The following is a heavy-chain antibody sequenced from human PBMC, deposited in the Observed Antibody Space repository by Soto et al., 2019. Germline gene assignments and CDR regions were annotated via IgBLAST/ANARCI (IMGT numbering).Heavy chain of an antibody. CDR1: GFTFSSYG. CDR3: AKDGTTPDYYYYGMDV. CDR2: ISYDGSNK. V-gene: IGHV3-30*18. J-gene: IGHJ6*02. D-gene: IGHD1-1*01. Sequence: GGSLRLSCAASGFTFSSYGMHWVRQAPGKGLEWVAVISYDGSNKYYADSVKGRFTISRDNSKNTLYLQMNSLRAEDAAVYYCAKDGTTPDYYYYGMDVWGQGTTVTVSS.